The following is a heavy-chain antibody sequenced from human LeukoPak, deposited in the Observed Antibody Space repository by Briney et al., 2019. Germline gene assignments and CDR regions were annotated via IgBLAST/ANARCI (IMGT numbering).Heavy chain of an antibody. V-gene: IGHV3-11*04. Sequence: GGSLRLSCAASGFTVSRNYMSWVRQAPGKGLEWVSYISSGGTTINYADSVKGRFTISRDNAKNSLYLQMNSLRAEDTAVYYCARDKASTVATNYYYYYMDVWGKGTTVTVSS. CDR3: ARDKASTVATNYYYYYMDV. CDR2: ISSGGTTI. CDR1: GFTVSRNY. D-gene: IGHD5-12*01. J-gene: IGHJ6*03.